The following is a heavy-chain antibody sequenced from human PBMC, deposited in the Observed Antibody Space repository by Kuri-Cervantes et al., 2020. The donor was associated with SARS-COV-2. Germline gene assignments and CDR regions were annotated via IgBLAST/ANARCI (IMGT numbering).Heavy chain of an antibody. CDR1: GFSFSNYG. CDR2: ISYEGSNK. CDR3: ARSKPGGWYFDL. Sequence: GGSLRLSCAASGFSFSNYGMHWVRQAPGKGLEWVASISYEGSNKHYADSVKDRFTISRDYSRDTLYLQMNSLRAEDTAVYYCARSKPGGWYFDLWGRGTLVTVSS. J-gene: IGHJ2*01. D-gene: IGHD3-16*01. V-gene: IGHV3-30*03.